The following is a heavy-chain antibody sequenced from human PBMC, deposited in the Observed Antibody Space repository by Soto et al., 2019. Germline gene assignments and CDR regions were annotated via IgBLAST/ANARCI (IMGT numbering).Heavy chain of an antibody. D-gene: IGHD2-2*01. J-gene: IGHJ6*02. CDR2: ISYSGST. CDR3: ARWSCGTTSCQNSLCHYGLDV. Sequence: SETLSLTCTVSGGSISTYYWSWIRQPPGKGLEWIGYISYSGSTNYNPSLKSRVAISIGTPEKQFSLKLSSVTAADTAVYFCARWSCGTTSCQNSLCHYGLDVWGQGTTVTVSS. V-gene: IGHV4-59*01. CDR1: GGSISTYY.